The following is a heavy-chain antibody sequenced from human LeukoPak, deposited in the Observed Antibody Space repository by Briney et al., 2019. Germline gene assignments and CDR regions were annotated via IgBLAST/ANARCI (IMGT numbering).Heavy chain of an antibody. D-gene: IGHD2-2*01. CDR2: IYYSGST. CDR3: ARARYANAWYAFDI. J-gene: IGHJ3*02. V-gene: IGHV4-59*08. Sequence: SETLSLTCTVSGGSIRSYYWSWIRQPPGKGLEWIGCIYYSGSTNYNPSLKGRVTILVDTSKNQFSLKVSSVTAADTAVYYCARARYANAWYAFDIWGHGTMVTVSS. CDR1: GGSIRSYY.